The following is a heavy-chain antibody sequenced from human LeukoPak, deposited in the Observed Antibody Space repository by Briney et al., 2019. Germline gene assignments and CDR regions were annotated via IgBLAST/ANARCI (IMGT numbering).Heavy chain of an antibody. CDR2: IYSSGST. CDR3: ARVGYSSSSRWFDP. J-gene: IGHJ5*02. V-gene: IGHV4-4*07. Sequence: PETLSLTCTVSGGSISSYYWSWIRQPAGKGLEWIGCIYSSGSTNYNPSLKSRVTMSVDTSKDQLFLKLSFVTAADTAVYYCARVGYSSSSRWFDPWGQGTLVTVSS. D-gene: IGHD6-6*01. CDR1: GGSISSYY.